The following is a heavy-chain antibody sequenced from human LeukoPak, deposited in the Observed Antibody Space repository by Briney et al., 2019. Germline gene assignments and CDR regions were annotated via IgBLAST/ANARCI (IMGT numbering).Heavy chain of an antibody. Sequence: SGGSLTLSCGASGITFSDYWMHWVRQAPGKGLVWVSRINSDGSSTIYADSVKGRFTISRDNAKNTVYLRMNSLRADDTAVFYCATGLCQYYDFWGRGTLVSVSS. CDR1: GITFSDYW. V-gene: IGHV3-74*01. J-gene: IGHJ2*01. CDR2: INSDGSST. D-gene: IGHD2/OR15-2a*01. CDR3: ATGLCQYYDF.